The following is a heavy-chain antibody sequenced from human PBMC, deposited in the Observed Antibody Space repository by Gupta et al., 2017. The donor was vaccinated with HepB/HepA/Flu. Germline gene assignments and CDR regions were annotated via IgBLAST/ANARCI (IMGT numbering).Heavy chain of an antibody. CDR3: ARGYCSSTSCYTHFDY. CDR1: GYSFTGYY. V-gene: IGHV1-2*02. CDR2: INPNSGGT. Sequence: QVQLVPSGAEVKKPGASVKVSCKASGYSFTGYYMHWVRQAPGQGLEWMGWINPNSGGTNYAQKFQGRVTMTRDTSISTAYMELSRLRSDDTAVYYCARGYCSSTSCYTHFDYWGQGTLVTVSS. D-gene: IGHD2-2*02. J-gene: IGHJ4*02.